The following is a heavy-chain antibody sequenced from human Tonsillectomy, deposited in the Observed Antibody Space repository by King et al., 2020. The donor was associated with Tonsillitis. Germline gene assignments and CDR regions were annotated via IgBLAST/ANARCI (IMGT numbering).Heavy chain of an antibody. D-gene: IGHD6-13*01. CDR2: IDTSGNT. CDR3: ARDLSSSPYNWFDP. J-gene: IGHJ5*02. V-gene: IGHV4-4*07. Sequence: QLQESGPGLVKPSETLSLTFTVSGGSISSYYWSWIRQPAGKGLEWIGLIDTSGNTNYNPSLKTRVTMSVDTSKNQFSLKLSSLTAADTAVYYCARDLSSSPYNWFDPWGQGILVTVSS. CDR1: GGSISSYY.